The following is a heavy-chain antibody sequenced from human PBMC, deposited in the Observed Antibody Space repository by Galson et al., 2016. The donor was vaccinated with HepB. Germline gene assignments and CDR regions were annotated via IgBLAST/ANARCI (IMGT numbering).Heavy chain of an antibody. CDR2: IYYSGST. Sequence: TLSLTCTVSGGSVSSVTYYWSWIRQPPGKGLEWIAYIYYSGSTNQNPSLKSRVTISVDTSKNQFSLQLRSVTAADTAVYYCARDRGSAAGFDYWGQGTLVTVSS. V-gene: IGHV4-61*01. CDR3: ARDRGSAAGFDY. J-gene: IGHJ4*02. D-gene: IGHD6-13*01. CDR1: GGSVSSVTYY.